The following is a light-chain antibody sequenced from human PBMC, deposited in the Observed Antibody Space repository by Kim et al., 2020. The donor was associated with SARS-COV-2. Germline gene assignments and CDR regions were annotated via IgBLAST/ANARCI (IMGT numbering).Light chain of an antibody. J-gene: IGKJ1*01. CDR3: QQYDNYLWT. CDR1: QSVGGW. Sequence: DIQMTQSPTTLSAYVGDRVSISCRASQSVGGWLDWYQQKPGRAPKVLIYDAFSLESGVPSRFSGSGSGTEFTLTISSLQAEDFATYYCQQYDNYLWTFGQGTKVDIK. V-gene: IGKV1-5*01. CDR2: DAF.